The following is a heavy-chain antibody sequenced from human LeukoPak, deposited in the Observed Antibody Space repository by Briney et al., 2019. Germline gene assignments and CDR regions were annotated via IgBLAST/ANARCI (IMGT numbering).Heavy chain of an antibody. CDR3: ARVAGTDNWNDGGY. CDR2: IYTSGST. J-gene: IGHJ2*01. D-gene: IGHD1-1*01. CDR1: GGSISSGSYY. V-gene: IGHV4-61*02. Sequence: SQTLSLTCTVSGGSISSGSYYWSWIRQPAGKGLEWIGRIYTSGSTNYNPSLKSRVTISVDTSKNQFSLKLSSVTAADTAVYYCARVAGTDNWNDGGY.